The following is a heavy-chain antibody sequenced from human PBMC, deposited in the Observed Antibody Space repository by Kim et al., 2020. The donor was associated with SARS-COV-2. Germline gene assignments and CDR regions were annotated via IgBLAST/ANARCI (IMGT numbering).Heavy chain of an antibody. Sequence: ASVKVSCKASGYTFTGYYMHWVRQAPGQGLEWMGWINPNSGGTNYAQKFQGRVTMTRDTSISTAYMELSRLRSDDTAVYYCARLLTTVTTGGVYWGQGTLVTVSS. CDR2: INPNSGGT. J-gene: IGHJ4*02. D-gene: IGHD4-17*01. CDR3: ARLLTTVTTGGVY. CDR1: GYTFTGYY. V-gene: IGHV1-2*02.